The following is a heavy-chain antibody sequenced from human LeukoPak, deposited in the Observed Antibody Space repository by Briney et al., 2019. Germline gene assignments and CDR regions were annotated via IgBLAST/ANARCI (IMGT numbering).Heavy chain of an antibody. CDR3: ARDRLPYYDNSGETSPDY. J-gene: IGHJ4*02. Sequence: PGGSLRLSCAASGFTFSSYGMSWVRQAPGKGLEWVSAISGSGGSTYYADSVKGRLTVSRDNAKNSLYLQLNSLRAEDTAVYYCARDRLPYYDNSGETSPDYWGQGTLVTVSS. CDR2: ISGSGGST. D-gene: IGHD3-22*01. CDR1: GFTFSSYG. V-gene: IGHV3-23*01.